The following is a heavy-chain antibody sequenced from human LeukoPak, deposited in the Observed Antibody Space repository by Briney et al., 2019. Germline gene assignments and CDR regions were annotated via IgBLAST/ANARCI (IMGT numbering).Heavy chain of an antibody. J-gene: IGHJ6*03. CDR1: GGSISSSNW. CDR2: IYHSGST. CDR3: ARGRVSSSTYYSTYYYYFYMDV. Sequence: SETLSLTCAVSGGSISSSNWWSWVRQPPGKGLEWIGEIYHSGSTNYNPSLKSRVTISVDKSKNQFSLKLSSVTAADTAVYFCARGRVSSSTYYSTYYYYFYMDVWGKGTTVTVSS. V-gene: IGHV4-4*02. D-gene: IGHD3-22*01.